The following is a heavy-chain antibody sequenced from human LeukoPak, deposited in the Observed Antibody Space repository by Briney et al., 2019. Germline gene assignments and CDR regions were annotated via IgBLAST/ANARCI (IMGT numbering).Heavy chain of an antibody. D-gene: IGHD1-1*01. CDR3: ARERGTDYYYYYYYMDV. CDR2: IYYSGST. V-gene: IGHV4-39*07. J-gene: IGHJ6*03. CDR1: GGSISSSSYY. Sequence: SETLSLTCTVSGGSISSSSYYWGWIRQPPGKGLEWIGSIYYSGSTYYNPSLKSRVTISVDTSKNQFSLKLSSVTAADTAVYYCARERGTDYYYYYYYMDVWGKGTTVTVTS.